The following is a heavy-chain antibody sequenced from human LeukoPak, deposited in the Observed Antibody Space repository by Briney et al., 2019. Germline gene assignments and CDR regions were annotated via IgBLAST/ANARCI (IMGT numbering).Heavy chain of an antibody. CDR1: GYTITNNY. CDR3: ATDHSMANTAWWFDP. D-gene: IGHD5-24*01. Sequence: ASVKVSCRASGYTITNNYMHWVRQAPGQGLEWMGVINPSGTGTSYAQKFQGRITMSRDTSTSTVYMELSSLRSEDTAFYYCATDHSMANTAWWFDPWGQGTLVTVSS. CDR2: INPSGTGT. V-gene: IGHV1-46*01. J-gene: IGHJ5*02.